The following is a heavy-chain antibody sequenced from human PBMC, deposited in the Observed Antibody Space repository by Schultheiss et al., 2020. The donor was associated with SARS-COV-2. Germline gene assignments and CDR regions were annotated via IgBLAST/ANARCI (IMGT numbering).Heavy chain of an antibody. CDR3: ARPGRSGSQFDY. CDR2: INDGNGNT. D-gene: IGHD1-26*01. J-gene: IGHJ4*02. Sequence: ASVKVSCKASGCTFSSYAISWVRQAPGQRLEWMSWINDGNGNTKYSQKFQGRVTITRDTSASTAYMELSSLRSEDTAVYYCARPGRSGSQFDYWGQGTLVTVSS. CDR1: GCTFSSYA. V-gene: IGHV1-3*01.